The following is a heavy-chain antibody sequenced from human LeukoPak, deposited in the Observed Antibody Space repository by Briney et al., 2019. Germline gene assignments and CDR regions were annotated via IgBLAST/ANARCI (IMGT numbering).Heavy chain of an antibody. CDR1: GYSFTNYG. CDR2: INPSGGST. CDR3: ARDYYGD. J-gene: IGHJ4*02. Sequence: ASVKVSCKASGYSFTNYGISWVRQAPGQGLEWMGIINPSGGSTSYAQKLQGRVTMTRDTSTSTVYMELSSLKSEDTAVYYCARDYYGDWGQGTLVTVSS. D-gene: IGHD3-10*01. V-gene: IGHV1-46*01.